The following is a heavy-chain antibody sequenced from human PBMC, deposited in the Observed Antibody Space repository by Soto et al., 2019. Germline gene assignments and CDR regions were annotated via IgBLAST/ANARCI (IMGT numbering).Heavy chain of an antibody. V-gene: IGHV3-53*01. CDR1: TVSSNY. CDR3: AKYSRGWTYYYYGMDV. CDR2: IYSGGST. D-gene: IGHD6-19*01. J-gene: IGHJ6*02. Sequence: TVSSNYMSGVRQARGKGLEWVSVIYSGGSTYYADSVKGRFTISRDNSKNTLYLEINSLRAEDSAVYYCAKYSRGWTYYYYGMDVWGQGITVTVSS.